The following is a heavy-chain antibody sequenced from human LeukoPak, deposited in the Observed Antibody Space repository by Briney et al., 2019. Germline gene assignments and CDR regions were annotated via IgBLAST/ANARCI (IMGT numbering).Heavy chain of an antibody. CDR1: GFSFSSDW. J-gene: IGHJ4*02. D-gene: IGHD2-15*01. CDR3: ARDAAAYCSGGSCYPRY. V-gene: IGHV3-74*01. CDR2: IKSDESGT. Sequence: PGGSLRLSCAASGFSFSSDWMHWVRQAPGKGLVWVSRIKSDESGTTYADSVKGRFTTSRDNAKNTLYLQMNSLRAEDTAVYYCARDAAAYCSGGSCYPRYWGQGTLVTVSS.